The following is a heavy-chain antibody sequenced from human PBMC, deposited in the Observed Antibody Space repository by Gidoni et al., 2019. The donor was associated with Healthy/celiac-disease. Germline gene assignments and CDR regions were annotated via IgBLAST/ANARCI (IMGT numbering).Heavy chain of an antibody. V-gene: IGHV4-31*03. CDR2: NYYSGSA. CDR3: ARDRGDGYNFFGIDY. Sequence: QVQLQESGPRLVKPSQTLSLTCTVSGGSISSGGYYWSWPRQHPGKGLVWIGYNYYSGSAYYNPSLKGRITISVDTSKNQVSLKLSSVTAADTAVYYCARDRGDGYNFFGIDYWGQGTLVTVSS. D-gene: IGHD5-12*01. CDR1: GGSISSGGYY. J-gene: IGHJ4*02.